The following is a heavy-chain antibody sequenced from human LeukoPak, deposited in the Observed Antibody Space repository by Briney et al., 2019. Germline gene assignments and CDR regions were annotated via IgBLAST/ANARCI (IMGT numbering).Heavy chain of an antibody. V-gene: IGHV3-23*01. CDR2: ISGSGDNT. J-gene: IGHJ4*02. D-gene: IGHD3-22*01. CDR1: GFTFSNAW. Sequence: GGSLRLSCAASGFTFSNAWMNWVRQAPGKGLEWVSGISGSGDNTYYADSVKGRFTISRDNSKNMLYVQVNSLGTEDTAAYYCAKGSYYDSSGSFYFDYWGQGTLVTVSS. CDR3: AKGSYYDSSGSFYFDY.